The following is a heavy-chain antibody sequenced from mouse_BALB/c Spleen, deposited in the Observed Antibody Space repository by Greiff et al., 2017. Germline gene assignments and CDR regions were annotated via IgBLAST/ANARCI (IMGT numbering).Heavy chain of an antibody. J-gene: IGHJ4*01. V-gene: IGHV1-4*01. CDR2: INPSSGYT. CDR3: ARGSSYVGAMDY. D-gene: IGHD1-1*01. CDR1: GYTFTSYT. Sequence: QVQLQQSGAELARPGASVKMSCKASGYTFTSYTMHWVKQRPGQGLEWIGYINPSSGYTNYNQKFKDKATLTADKSSSTAYMQLSSLTSEDSAVYYCARGSSYVGAMDYWGQGTSVTVSS.